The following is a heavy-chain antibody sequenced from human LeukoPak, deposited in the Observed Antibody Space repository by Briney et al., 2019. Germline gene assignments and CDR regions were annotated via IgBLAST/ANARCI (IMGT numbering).Heavy chain of an antibody. CDR1: GYTFTSYG. J-gene: IGHJ5*02. CDR2: ISAYNGNT. D-gene: IGHD3-3*01. CDR3: VRGSGLVIYNWFDP. Sequence: ASVKVSYKASGYTFTSYGISWVRQAPGQGIEWMGWISAYNGNTNYAQKLQGRVTMTTDTSTSTVYMELRSLRSDDTAVYYCVRGSGLVIYNWFDPWGQGTLVTVSS. V-gene: IGHV1-18*01.